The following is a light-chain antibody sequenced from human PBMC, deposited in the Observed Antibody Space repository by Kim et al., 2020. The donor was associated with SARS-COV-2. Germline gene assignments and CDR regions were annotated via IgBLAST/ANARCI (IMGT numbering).Light chain of an antibody. V-gene: IGKV3-20*01. CDR3: QQYGSSPYT. J-gene: IGKJ2*01. Sequence: EIVLTQSPGTLSLSPGDRATLSCRASRTVSSNYLAWYQQRPGQAPRLLIYGASSRATGIPDTFSGSGSGTDFTLTISRLEPEDCAVYYCQQYGSSPYTFGQGTKLEIK. CDR1: RTVSSNY. CDR2: GAS.